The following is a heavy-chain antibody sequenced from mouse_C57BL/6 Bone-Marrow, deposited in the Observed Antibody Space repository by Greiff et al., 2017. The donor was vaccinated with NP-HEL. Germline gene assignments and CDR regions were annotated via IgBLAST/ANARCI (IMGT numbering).Heavy chain of an antibody. D-gene: IGHD2-4*01. J-gene: IGHJ4*01. CDR3: AREGDYYDYDGTEGWYAMDY. Sequence: QVHVKQPGAELVKPGASVKLSCTASGYTFTSYWMHWVKQRPGQGLEWIGMIHPNSGSTNYNEKFKSKATLTVDKSSSTAYMQLSSLTSEDSAVYYCAREGDYYDYDGTEGWYAMDYWGQGTSVTVSS. V-gene: IGHV1-64*01. CDR1: GYTFTSYW. CDR2: IHPNSGST.